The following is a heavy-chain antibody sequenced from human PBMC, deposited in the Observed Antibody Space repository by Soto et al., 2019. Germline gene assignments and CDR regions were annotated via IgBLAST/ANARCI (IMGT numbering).Heavy chain of an antibody. J-gene: IGHJ4*02. CDR3: AREPLYDYGDYFDY. V-gene: IGHV3-30*03. D-gene: IGHD4-17*01. CDR2: ISYDGSNK. Sequence: PGGPLRLSCAPSGFTFSSYGMPGARQAPGKGLEWVAVISYDGSNKYYADSVKGRFTISRDNSKNTLYLQMNSLRAEDTAVYYCAREPLYDYGDYFDYWGQGTLVTVSS. CDR1: GFTFSSYG.